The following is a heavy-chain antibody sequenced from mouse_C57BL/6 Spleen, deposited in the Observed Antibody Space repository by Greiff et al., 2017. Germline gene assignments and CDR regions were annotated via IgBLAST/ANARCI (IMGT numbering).Heavy chain of an antibody. D-gene: IGHD1-1*01. V-gene: IGHV1-63*01. CDR2: IYPGGGYT. J-gene: IGHJ3*01. Sequence: QVQLKQSGAELVRPGTSVKMSCKASGYTFTNYWIGWAKQRPGHGLEWIGDIYPGGGYTNYNEKFKGKATLTADKSSSTAYVQFSSLTSEDSAIYYCARWDYYYGALFYWGQGTLVTVSA. CDR1: GYTFTNYW. CDR3: ARWDYYYGALFY.